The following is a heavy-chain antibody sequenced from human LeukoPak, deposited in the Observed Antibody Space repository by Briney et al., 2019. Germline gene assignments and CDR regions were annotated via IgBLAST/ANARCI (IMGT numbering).Heavy chain of an antibody. CDR2: IYSGGST. V-gene: IGHV3-53*01. CDR1: GFTVSSNF. D-gene: IGHD2-15*01. CDR3: VSESRGVATLDY. J-gene: IGHJ4*02. Sequence: GGSLRLSCAASGFTVSSNFMNWVRQAPGKGLEWVSIIYSGGSTYYADSVQGRFTIPRDNSKNTLFLQMNSLRAEDTAVYYCVSESRGVATLDYWGQGTLVTVSS.